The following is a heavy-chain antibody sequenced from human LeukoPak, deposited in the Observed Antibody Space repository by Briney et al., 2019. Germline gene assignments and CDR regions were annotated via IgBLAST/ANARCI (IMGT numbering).Heavy chain of an antibody. D-gene: IGHD3-10*01. CDR1: GYTFTSYG. V-gene: IGHV1-18*01. Sequence: ASGKVSCNASGYTFTSYGISWWRQAPGQGLEWMGWISAYNVNANYAHKLQGRVTMTTDTSTSTAYMELRRLRSDETAVYYCARDGRSGNMDVWGKGTTVTVSS. J-gene: IGHJ6*03. CDR2: ISAYNVNA. CDR3: ARDGRSGNMDV.